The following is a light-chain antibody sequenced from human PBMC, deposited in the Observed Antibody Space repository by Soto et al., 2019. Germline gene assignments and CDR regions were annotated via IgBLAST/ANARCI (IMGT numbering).Light chain of an antibody. J-gene: IGKJ1*01. V-gene: IGKV3-15*01. CDR2: GAS. CDR3: QQYNNWPPDRT. Sequence: EIVMTQSPATLSVSPGERATLSCRASQSVGSNLAWYQQKPGQAPRLLIYGASTRATGIPARFSGSGSGTEFTLNIRRLQSEDFAIYFCQQYNNWPPDRTFGQGTKVEIK. CDR1: QSVGSN.